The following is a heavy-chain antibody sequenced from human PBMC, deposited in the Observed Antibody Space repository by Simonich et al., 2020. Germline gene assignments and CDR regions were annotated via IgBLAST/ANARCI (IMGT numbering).Heavy chain of an antibody. J-gene: IGHJ4*02. CDR1: GYTFTSYG. D-gene: IGHD2-15*01. V-gene: IGHV1-18*01. Sequence: QVQLVQSGAEVKKPGASVKVSCKASGYTFTSYGISWVRPAPGQGLEWMGRISAYNGNTNYAQKLQGRVTMTTDTSTSTAYMELRSLRSDDTAVYYCARASRGTWWYYYFDYWGQGTLVTVSS. CDR3: ARASRGTWWYYYFDY. CDR2: ISAYNGNT.